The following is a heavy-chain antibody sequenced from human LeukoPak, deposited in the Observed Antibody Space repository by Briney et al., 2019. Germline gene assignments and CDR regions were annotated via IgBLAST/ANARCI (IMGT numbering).Heavy chain of an antibody. D-gene: IGHD5-12*01. CDR1: AFNFTAYW. V-gene: IGHV3-74*01. CDR2: INSDGSTT. CDR3: AVSNGGYGP. J-gene: IGHJ5*02. Sequence: QSGGSLRLSCASSAFNFTAYWMHWFRQDPRKGLLWVARINSDGSTTNYADSVKGRFTISRENAKNTLFLQMNSLRAEDTAVYFCAVSNGGYGPWGQGALVSVSS.